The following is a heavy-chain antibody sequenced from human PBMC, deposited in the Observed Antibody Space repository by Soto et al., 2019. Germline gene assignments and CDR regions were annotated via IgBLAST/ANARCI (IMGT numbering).Heavy chain of an antibody. Sequence: QVQLVQSGAEVKKPGSSVKVSCKASGGTFSSYAISWVRQAPGQGLEWMGGIIPIFGTANYAQKVQGRVTINADESTSTAYRGLSSLRAEDTAVYYCARDSGRYCSGGSCDFDYWGQGTLVTVSS. J-gene: IGHJ4*02. V-gene: IGHV1-69*12. CDR3: ARDSGRYCSGGSCDFDY. CDR2: IIPIFGTA. CDR1: GGTFSSYA. D-gene: IGHD2-15*01.